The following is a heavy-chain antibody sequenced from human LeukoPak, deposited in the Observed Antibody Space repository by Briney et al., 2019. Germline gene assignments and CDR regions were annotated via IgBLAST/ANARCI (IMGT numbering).Heavy chain of an antibody. J-gene: IGHJ5*02. CDR3: ARGAVVRNYYDSSGYYSWFDP. V-gene: IGHV4-30-2*01. CDR1: GGSISSGGYS. CDR2: IYHSGST. D-gene: IGHD3-22*01. Sequence: TLSLTCAVSGGSISSGGYSWSWIRQPPGKGLEWIGYIYHSGSTYYNPSLKSRVTISVDRSKNQFSLKLSSVTAADTAVYYCARGAVVRNYYDSSGYYSWFDPWGQGTLVTVSS.